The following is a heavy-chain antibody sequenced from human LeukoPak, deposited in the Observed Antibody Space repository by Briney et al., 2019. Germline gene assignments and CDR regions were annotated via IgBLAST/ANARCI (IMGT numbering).Heavy chain of an antibody. V-gene: IGHV3-23*01. Sequence: GGSLRLSCAASGFTFSSYGMSWVRQAPGKGLEWVSAISGSGGSTYYADSVKGRFTISRDNSKNTLYLQMNSLRAEDTAVYYCASPPYSGYDFLYYFDYWGQGTLVTVSS. D-gene: IGHD5-12*01. CDR3: ASPPYSGYDFLYYFDY. CDR1: GFTFSSYG. CDR2: ISGSGGST. J-gene: IGHJ4*02.